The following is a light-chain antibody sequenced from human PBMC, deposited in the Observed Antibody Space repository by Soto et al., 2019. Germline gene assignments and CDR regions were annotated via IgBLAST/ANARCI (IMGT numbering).Light chain of an antibody. CDR1: QSVSSNY. CDR2: GAS. V-gene: IGKV3-20*01. J-gene: IGKJ5*01. CDR3: QQYGSSAPNT. Sequence: EIVLTQYPDTLSLSPGEGATLSCRASQSVSSNYLAWYQQKPGQAPRLLIYGASSRATGIPDRFSGSGSGTDFTLTISRLEPEDFAMYYCQQYGSSAPNTFGQGIRLEIE.